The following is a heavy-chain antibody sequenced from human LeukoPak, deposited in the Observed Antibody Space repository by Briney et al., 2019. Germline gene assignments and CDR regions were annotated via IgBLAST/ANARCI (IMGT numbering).Heavy chain of an antibody. CDR3: ARRGGRDGYNGYYFDY. D-gene: IGHD5-24*01. J-gene: IGHJ4*02. V-gene: IGHV1-69*04. CDR2: IIPILGIA. CDR1: GGTFSSYA. Sequence: ASVKGSCKASGGTFSSYAISWVRQAPGQGLEWMGRIIPILGIANYAQKSKGRVTLTADKSPSPAYMELSSLRYEDTAVYYCARRGGRDGYNGYYFDYWGQGTLVTVSS.